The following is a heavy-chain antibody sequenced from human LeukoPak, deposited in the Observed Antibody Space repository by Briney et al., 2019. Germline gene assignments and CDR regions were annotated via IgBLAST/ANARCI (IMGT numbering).Heavy chain of an antibody. J-gene: IGHJ3*01. V-gene: IGHV3-23*01. D-gene: IGHD3-22*01. Sequence: PGGSLRLSCAVSGFIFGSYAMGWVRQAPGKGLEWVSTISGPGDNTDYADSVKGRFTISRDNSKNTLYLQMNSLRAEDTAIYYCAKEDYYDSRGHIKLDAFDVWGQGTMVTVSS. CDR2: ISGPGDNT. CDR1: GFIFGSYA. CDR3: AKEDYYDSRGHIKLDAFDV.